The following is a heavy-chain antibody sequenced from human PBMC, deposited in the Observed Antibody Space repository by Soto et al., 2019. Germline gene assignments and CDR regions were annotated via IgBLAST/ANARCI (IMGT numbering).Heavy chain of an antibody. CDR1: GYTFTGYY. D-gene: IGHD1-26*01. CDR2: INPNSGGT. J-gene: IGHJ6*02. V-gene: IGHV1-2*04. Sequence: ASVKVSCKASGYTFTGYYMHWVRQAPGQGLEWMGWINPNSGGTNYAQKFQGWVTMTRDTSIRTAYMELSRLRSDDTAVYYCARAGGGATIGPSSYYYGMDVWGQGTTVTVSS. CDR3: ARAGGGATIGPSSYYYGMDV.